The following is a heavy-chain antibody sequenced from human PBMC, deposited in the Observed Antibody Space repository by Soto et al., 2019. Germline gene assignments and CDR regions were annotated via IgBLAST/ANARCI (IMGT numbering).Heavy chain of an antibody. Sequence: QVQLVQSGAEVKKPGSSVKVSCKASGGTFSSYAISWVRQAPGQGLEWMGGIIPISGTANYAQKFQGRVTITAYESTSTAYTELSSMRSEDSAVYYWARSQGSSTSLEIYYYYYYGMDVWGQGTTVTVSS. CDR1: GGTFSSYA. CDR3: ARSQGSSTSLEIYYYYYYGMDV. V-gene: IGHV1-69*01. CDR2: IIPISGTA. D-gene: IGHD2-2*01. J-gene: IGHJ6*02.